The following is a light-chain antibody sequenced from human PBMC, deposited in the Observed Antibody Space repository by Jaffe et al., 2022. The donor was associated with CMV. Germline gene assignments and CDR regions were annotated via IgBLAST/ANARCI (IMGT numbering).Light chain of an antibody. Sequence: QSALTQPASVSGSPGQSITIPCTGTSSDVGYDDYVSWYQQHPGKAPKLMISDVYNRPSGVSHRFSGSKSGNTASLTISGLQAEDEAYYYCSSYTNSYSWVFGGGTKLTVL. J-gene: IGLJ3*02. CDR3: SSYTNSYSWV. CDR2: DVY. V-gene: IGLV2-14*01. CDR1: SSDVGYDDY.